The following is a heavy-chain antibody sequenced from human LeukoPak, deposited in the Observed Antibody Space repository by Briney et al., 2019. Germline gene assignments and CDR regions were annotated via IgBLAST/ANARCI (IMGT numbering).Heavy chain of an antibody. CDR2: IYYSGST. Sequence: SETLSLTCTVSGGSISSYYWSWIRQPPGKGLEWIGYIYYSGSTNYNPSLKSRVTISVDTSKNQCSLKLSSVTAADTAVYYCARGERYSYGSGLFDPWGQGTLVTVSS. D-gene: IGHD5-18*01. CDR3: ARGERYSYGSGLFDP. V-gene: IGHV4-59*08. CDR1: GGSISSYY. J-gene: IGHJ5*02.